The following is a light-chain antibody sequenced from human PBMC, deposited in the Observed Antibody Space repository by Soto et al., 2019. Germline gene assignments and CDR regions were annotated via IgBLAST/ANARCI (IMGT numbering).Light chain of an antibody. V-gene: IGKV3-20*01. CDR2: GAS. CDR3: QQYGSSPPVT. Sequence: EIVLTQSPGTLSLSPGERATLSCRASQSVSPYLAWYQHKPGQAPRLLIYGASSRATGIPDRFSGSGSGTDCTLTISRLEPEDFAVYFCQQYGSSPPVTFGPGNKVDIK. CDR1: QSVSPY. J-gene: IGKJ3*01.